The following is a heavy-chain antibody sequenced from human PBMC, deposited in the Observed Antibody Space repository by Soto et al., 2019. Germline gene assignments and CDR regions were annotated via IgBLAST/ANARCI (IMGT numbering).Heavy chain of an antibody. CDR1: GGSISSYY. Sequence: SETLSLTCTVSGGSISSYYWSWIRQPPGKGLEWIGYIYYSGSTNYNPSLKSRVTISVDTSKNQFSLKLSSVTAADTAVYYCARVRTPWYSSSSKDFYFDYWGQGTLVTVSS. CDR2: IYYSGST. J-gene: IGHJ4*02. D-gene: IGHD6-6*01. V-gene: IGHV4-59*01. CDR3: ARVRTPWYSSSSKDFYFDY.